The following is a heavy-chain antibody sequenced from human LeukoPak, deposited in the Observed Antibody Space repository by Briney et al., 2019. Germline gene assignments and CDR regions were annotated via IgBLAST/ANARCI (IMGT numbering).Heavy chain of an antibody. CDR1: GGSISSGDYY. V-gene: IGHV4-30-4*01. D-gene: IGHD3-22*01. J-gene: IGHJ4*02. CDR2: IYYSGST. Sequence: PSQTLSLTCTVSGGSISSGDYYWSWIRQPPGKGLEWIGYIYYSGSTYYNPSLKSRVTISVDTSKNQFSLKLSSVTAADTAVYYCARTYYYDSSGYYSGHFDYWGQGTLVTVSS. CDR3: ARTYYYDSSGYYSGHFDY.